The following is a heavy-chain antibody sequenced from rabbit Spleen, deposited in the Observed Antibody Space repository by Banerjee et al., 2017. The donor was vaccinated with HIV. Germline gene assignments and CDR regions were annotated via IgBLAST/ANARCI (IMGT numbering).Heavy chain of an antibody. CDR2: INAATAKP. J-gene: IGHJ6*01. Sequence: QEQLEESGGDLVKPEGSLTLTCTASGFSFSSSYYMCWVRQAPGKGLEWIACINAATAKPVCATWAKGRFPISRTSSTTVTLQMTSLTAADTATYFCARDSGTSFSSYGMDLWGQGTLVTVS. V-gene: IGHV1S45*01. CDR1: GFSFSSSYY. CDR3: ARDSGTSFSSYGMDL. D-gene: IGHD8-1*01.